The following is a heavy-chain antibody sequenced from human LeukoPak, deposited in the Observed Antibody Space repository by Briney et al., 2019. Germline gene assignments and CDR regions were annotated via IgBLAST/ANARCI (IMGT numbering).Heavy chain of an antibody. CDR1: GYTFTSYD. CDR3: ARGGYYDSSGYYVGY. V-gene: IGHV1-2*02. Sequence: ASVKVSCKASGYTFTSYDINWVRQATGQGLEWMGWINPNSGGTNYAQKFQGRVTMTRDTSISTAYMELSRLRSDDTAVYYCARGGYYDSSGYYVGYWGQGTLVTVSS. D-gene: IGHD3-22*01. J-gene: IGHJ4*02. CDR2: INPNSGGT.